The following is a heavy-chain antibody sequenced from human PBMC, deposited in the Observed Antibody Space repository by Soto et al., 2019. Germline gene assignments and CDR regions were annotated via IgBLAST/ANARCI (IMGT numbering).Heavy chain of an antibody. CDR3: AREPNYDILTGYYYYGMDV. V-gene: IGHV1-18*01. J-gene: IGHJ6*02. CDR2: ISAYNGNT. Sequence: ASVKVSCKASGYTFTSYGISWVRQAPGQGLEWMGWISAYNGNTNYAQKLQGRVTMTTDTSTSTAYMELRSLRSDDTAVYYCAREPNYDILTGYYYYGMDVWGQGTTVTSP. CDR1: GYTFTSYG. D-gene: IGHD3-9*01.